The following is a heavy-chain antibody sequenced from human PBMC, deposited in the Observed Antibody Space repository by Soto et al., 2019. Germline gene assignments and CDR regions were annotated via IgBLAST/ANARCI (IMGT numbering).Heavy chain of an antibody. Sequence: SQTLSLTCTVSGGSNSSGGYYWSWIRQHPGKGLAWIGYISYSGSAVYNPSLKSRVTISVDTSKNQFSLKLNSVTAADTAVYYCARALDDSSGYYYHDYWGQGTLVTVSS. CDR3: ARALDDSSGYYYHDY. CDR2: ISYSGSA. CDR1: GGSNSSGGYY. J-gene: IGHJ4*02. V-gene: IGHV4-31*03. D-gene: IGHD3-22*01.